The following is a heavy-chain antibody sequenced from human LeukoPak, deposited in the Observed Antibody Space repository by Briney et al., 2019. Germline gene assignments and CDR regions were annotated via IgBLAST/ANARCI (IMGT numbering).Heavy chain of an antibody. D-gene: IGHD3-9*01. V-gene: IGHV4-59*11. CDR1: GGSISSHY. Sequence: SETLSLTCTVSGGSISSHYWSWIRQPPGKGLEWIGYIYYSGSTNYNPSLKSRVTISVDTSKNQFSLKLSSVTAADTAVYYCARVMMYYDILTGYQEQYYFDYWGQGTLVTVSS. CDR2: IYYSGST. J-gene: IGHJ4*02. CDR3: ARVMMYYDILTGYQEQYYFDY.